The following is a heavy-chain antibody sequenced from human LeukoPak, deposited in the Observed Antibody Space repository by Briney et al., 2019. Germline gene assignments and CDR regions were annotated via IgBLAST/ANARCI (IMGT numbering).Heavy chain of an antibody. CDR3: AREWRYYYDSSGYYYDY. V-gene: IGHV3-48*02. CDR1: GFTFSSYS. J-gene: IGHJ4*02. Sequence: GGSLRLSCAASGFTFSSYSMNWVRQAPGKGLEWVSYISSSSSTINYADSVKGRFTISRDNAKNSLYMQMNSLRDEDTAVYSCAREWRYYYDSSGYYYDYWGQGALVTVSS. D-gene: IGHD3-22*01. CDR2: ISSSSSTI.